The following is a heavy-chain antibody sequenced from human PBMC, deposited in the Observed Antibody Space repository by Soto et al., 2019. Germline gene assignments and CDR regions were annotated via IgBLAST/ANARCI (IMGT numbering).Heavy chain of an antibody. Sequence: QVQLQQWGAGLLKPSETLSLTCAVYGGSFSGYYWSWIRQPPGKGLEWIGEINHSGSTNYNPPLKSRVTISVDTSKNQFSLKLSSVTAADTAVYYCARGGDSSGWYGTFDYWGQGTLVTVSS. J-gene: IGHJ4*02. CDR3: ARGGDSSGWYGTFDY. CDR2: INHSGST. CDR1: GGSFSGYY. V-gene: IGHV4-34*01. D-gene: IGHD6-19*01.